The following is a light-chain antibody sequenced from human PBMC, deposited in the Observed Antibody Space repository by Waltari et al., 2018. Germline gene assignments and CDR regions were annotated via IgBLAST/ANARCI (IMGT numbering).Light chain of an antibody. Sequence: QSALTQPASFSGSPGQSTPTSCTGPSIAIGSHTIVSWYQRHPGKAPKLMIYEFRKRPSGVSKRVSGSKSGNRTSLTISGIEAEDETDYYCCSYAVGSTLDVVFGGGTKLTVL. J-gene: IGLJ2*01. CDR1: SIAIGSHTI. CDR3: CSYAVGSTLDVV. CDR2: EFR. V-gene: IGLV2-23*02.